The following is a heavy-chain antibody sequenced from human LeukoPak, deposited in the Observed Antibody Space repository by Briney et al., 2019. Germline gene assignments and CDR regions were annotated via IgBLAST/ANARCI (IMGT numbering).Heavy chain of an antibody. CDR1: GYTFTGYY. CDR3: ARGGDIVVVPAAMDVDY. CDR2: INPNSGGT. J-gene: IGHJ4*02. V-gene: IGHV1-2*04. D-gene: IGHD2-2*01. Sequence: ASVKVSCKASGYTFTGYYMHWVRQAPGQGLEWMGWINPNSGGTNYAQKFQGWVTMTRDTSISTAYMELSRLRSGDTAVYYCARGGDIVVVPAAMDVDYWGQGTLVTVSS.